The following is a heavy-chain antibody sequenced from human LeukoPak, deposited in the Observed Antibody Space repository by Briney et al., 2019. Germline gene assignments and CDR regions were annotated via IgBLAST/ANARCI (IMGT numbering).Heavy chain of an antibody. Sequence: SETLSLICAVYGGSFSGYYWSWIRQPPGKGLEWIGEINHSGSTNYNPSLKSRVTISVDTSKNQFSLKLSSVTAADTAVYYCASTRRDFYGMDVWGKGTTVTVSS. D-gene: IGHD3-3*01. CDR3: ASTRRDFYGMDV. V-gene: IGHV4-34*01. CDR2: INHSGST. J-gene: IGHJ6*04. CDR1: GGSFSGYY.